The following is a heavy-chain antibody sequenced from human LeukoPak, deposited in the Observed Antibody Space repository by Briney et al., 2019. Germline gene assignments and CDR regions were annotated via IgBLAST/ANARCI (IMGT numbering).Heavy chain of an antibody. J-gene: IGHJ4*02. D-gene: IGHD3-3*01. CDR2: ISSNGGST. CDR3: VKGTYDFWSGYYDY. CDR1: GFTFSSYA. V-gene: IGHV3-64D*09. Sequence: GGSLRLSCSASGFTFSSYAMHWVRRAPGKGLEYVSAISSNGGSTYYADSVKGRFTISRDNSKNTLYLQMSSLRAEDTAVYYCVKGTYDFWSGYYDYWGQGTLVTVSS.